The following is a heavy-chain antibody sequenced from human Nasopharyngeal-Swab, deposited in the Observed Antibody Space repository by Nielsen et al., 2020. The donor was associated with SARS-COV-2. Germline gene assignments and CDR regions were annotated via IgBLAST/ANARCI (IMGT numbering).Heavy chain of an antibody. CDR2: ISYDGSNK. CDR3: ARTLRYSYGPGY. Sequence: GGSLSSCAASGFTFSSYAMHWVRQAPGKGLEWVAVISYDGSNKYYADSVKGRFTISRDNSKNTLYLQMNSLRAEDTAVYYCARTLRYSYGPGYWGQGTLVTVSS. V-gene: IGHV3-30*04. CDR1: GFTFSSYA. J-gene: IGHJ4*02. D-gene: IGHD5-18*01.